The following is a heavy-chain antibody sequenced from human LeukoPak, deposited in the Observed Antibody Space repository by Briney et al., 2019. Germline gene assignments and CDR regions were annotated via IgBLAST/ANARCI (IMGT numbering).Heavy chain of an antibody. CDR3: ARHVEIAVAGPIEY. V-gene: IGHV4-39*01. J-gene: IGHJ4*02. D-gene: IGHD6-19*01. CDR1: GASISNSRDY. Sequence: SETLSLTCTVSGASISNSRDYWGWIRQPPGKGLEWIGRIFFSGSTYYNPSLKSRAAISVDSSKNQFYLKLSSVTAADTAFYYCARHVEIAVAGPIEYWGQGTLVPVSS. CDR2: IFFSGST.